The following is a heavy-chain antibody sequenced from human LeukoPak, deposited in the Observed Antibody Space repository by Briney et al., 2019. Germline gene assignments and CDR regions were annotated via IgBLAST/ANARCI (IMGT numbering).Heavy chain of an antibody. CDR2: ISCNGTYI. CDR1: GFTFTTYA. D-gene: IGHD6-19*01. CDR3: AKAVASGRSFDY. Sequence: PGGSLRLSCAASGFTFTTYAMSWVRQAPGRGLEWVSAISCNGTYIYYAVSVRGRFTVSRDNSKNTLYLQMNSLGGEDTAVYYCAKAVASGRSFDYWAQGTLVTVSS. V-gene: IGHV3-23*01. J-gene: IGHJ4*02.